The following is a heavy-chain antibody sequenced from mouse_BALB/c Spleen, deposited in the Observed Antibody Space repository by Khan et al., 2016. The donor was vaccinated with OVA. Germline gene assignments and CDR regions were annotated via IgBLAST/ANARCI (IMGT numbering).Heavy chain of an antibody. J-gene: IGHJ2*01. CDR1: GYSFTDYN. CDR3: ALIYYYGSGFDY. V-gene: IGHV1S135*01. CDR2: IDPYNGGN. D-gene: IGHD1-1*01. Sequence: EVQLQQSGPELVKPGASVKVSCKASGYSFTDYNMFWVKQSHGKSLEWIGHIDPYNGGNIYNQKFKGKATLTVDKSSSTAFMHLNSLTSEDSAVYYCALIYYYGSGFDYWGQGTTVTVSS.